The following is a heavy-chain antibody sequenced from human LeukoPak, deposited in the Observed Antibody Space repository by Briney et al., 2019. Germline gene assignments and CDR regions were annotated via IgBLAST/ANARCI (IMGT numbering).Heavy chain of an antibody. CDR3: ATDGTGSSSSLWTY. D-gene: IGHD6-13*01. CDR2: IIPMFDTA. CDR1: GGTFSRYT. Sequence: AASVKVSCKASGGTFSRYTVSWVRQAPGQGLEWMGGIIPMFDTANYAQKFQGRVTITTDESTSTAYMGLSSLRSEDTAVYFCATDGTGSSSSLWTYWGQGTLVTVSS. V-gene: IGHV1-69*05. J-gene: IGHJ4*02.